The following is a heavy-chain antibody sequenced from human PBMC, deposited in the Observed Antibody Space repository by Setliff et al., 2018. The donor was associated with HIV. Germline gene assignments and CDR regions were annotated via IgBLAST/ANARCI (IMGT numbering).Heavy chain of an antibody. V-gene: IGHV1-3*01. CDR2: INAGNGNT. J-gene: IGHJ5*02. CDR1: GYTFTSYS. D-gene: IGHD1-26*01. CDR3: ARDRDEKWDLPNWFDP. Sequence: ASVKVSCKASGYTFTSYSINWVRQAPGQSLEWMGWINAGNGNTKYSQNFQGRVTITRDTSASTAYMELSSLRSEDTAVYYCARDRDEKWDLPNWFDPWGQGTLVTVSS.